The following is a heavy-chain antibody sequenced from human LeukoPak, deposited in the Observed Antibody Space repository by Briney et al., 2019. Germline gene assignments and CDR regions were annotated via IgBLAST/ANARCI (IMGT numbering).Heavy chain of an antibody. V-gene: IGHV3-33*06. CDR3: AKDAQRGFDYSNSLEY. D-gene: IGHD4-11*01. Sequence: GKSLTLSCVAPQFTFSHYGMHWVRQAPGKGLEWVAVIWNDGSSQYYADSVKGRFTISRDNSQNTVYLQMNSLTAEDTAVYYCAKDAQRGFDYSNSLEYWGQGTLVTVSS. CDR2: IWNDGSSQ. CDR1: QFTFSHYG. J-gene: IGHJ4*02.